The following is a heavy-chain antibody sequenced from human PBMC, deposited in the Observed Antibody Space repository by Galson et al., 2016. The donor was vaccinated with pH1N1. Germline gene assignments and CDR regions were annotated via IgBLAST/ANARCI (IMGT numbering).Heavy chain of an antibody. V-gene: IGHV5-51*01. J-gene: IGHJ4*02. D-gene: IGHD3-9*01. CDR3: ASTRPQFRYFDWQKPHSFDY. CDR2: IYLSDSHT. CDR1: GYSLTNYW. Sequence: QSGAEVKKPGESLRISCEGFGYSLTNYWIVWVRQMPGKGLEWMGIIYLSDSHTTYSPSFQGQVTISADKSISTAYLERSSLKASDTATYYCASTRPQFRYFDWQKPHSFDYWAQGTLVTVSS.